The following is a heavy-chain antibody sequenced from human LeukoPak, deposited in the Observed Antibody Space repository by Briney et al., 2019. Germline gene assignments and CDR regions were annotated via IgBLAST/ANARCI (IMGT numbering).Heavy chain of an antibody. CDR3: ARVAPPTPAFYYSGVDV. V-gene: IGHV4-59*02. CDR2: VFYSGST. CDR1: GASVSGYY. J-gene: IGHJ6*02. Sequence: PSETLSLTCSVSGASVSGYYWTWIRQPPGKGLEWVGSVFYSGSTDYNPSLKSRLAISIDTSKNRISLRLTSVTTADTAVYYCARVAPPTPAFYYSGVDVWGQGTTVTVSS. D-gene: IGHD2-15*01.